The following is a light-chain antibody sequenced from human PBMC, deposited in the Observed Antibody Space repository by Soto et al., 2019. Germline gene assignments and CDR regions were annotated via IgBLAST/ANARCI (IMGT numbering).Light chain of an antibody. Sequence: DIQMTQSPSSRSASVRDRVTITWWAVQSIGSYLNWYQQKQGKAPNLLIHGGSILQSGVPPRFSGGGGGTDFTLTISSLQPEDFASYYCQQIYTIPLTFGGGPKWIS. CDR2: GGS. CDR1: QSIGSY. J-gene: IGKJ4*01. V-gene: IGKV1-39*01. CDR3: QQIYTIPLT.